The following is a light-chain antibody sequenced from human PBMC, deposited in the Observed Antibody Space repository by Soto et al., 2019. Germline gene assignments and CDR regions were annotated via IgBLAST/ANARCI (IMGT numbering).Light chain of an antibody. J-gene: IGLJ3*02. Sequence: QSVLPQPPSVSAAPGQKVTISCSGSSSNIGNNYVSWYQQLPGTAHKLLIYENNKRPSGIPDRFSGSKSGTSATLGITGLQTGDEADYYCGTWDSSLSAGVLGGGTKLTV. V-gene: IGLV1-51*02. CDR1: SSNIGNNY. CDR3: GTWDSSLSAGV. CDR2: ENN.